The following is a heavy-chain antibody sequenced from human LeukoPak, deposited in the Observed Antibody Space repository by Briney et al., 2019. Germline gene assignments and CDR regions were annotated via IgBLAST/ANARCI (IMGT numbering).Heavy chain of an antibody. CDR2: IHYSGST. J-gene: IGHJ4*02. Sequence: SETLSLTCSVSGDSITSYYWSWIRQPPGKGLEWIGYIHYSGSTNYNPSLRSRVTISVDTSKNQFSLRLSSVTAADTAVYYCGRGWTSPYSGYDYDYFDYWGQGALVTVSS. CDR1: GDSITSYY. D-gene: IGHD5-12*01. V-gene: IGHV4-59*01. CDR3: GRGWTSPYSGYDYDYFDY.